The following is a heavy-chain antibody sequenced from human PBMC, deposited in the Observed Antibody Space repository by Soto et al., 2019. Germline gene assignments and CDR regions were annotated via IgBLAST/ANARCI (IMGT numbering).Heavy chain of an antibody. V-gene: IGHV4-34*01. CDR1: GGSVSSYY. J-gene: IGHJ6*02. CDR3: ARGQAYSSGWYFGAKYYYGMDV. CDR2: INHSGST. Sequence: SETLSLTCTVSGGSVSSYYWSWIRQPPGKGLEWIGEINHSGSTNYNPSLKSRVTISVDTSKNQFSLKLSSVTAADTAVYYCARGQAYSSGWYFGAKYYYGMDVWGQGTTVTVSS. D-gene: IGHD6-19*01.